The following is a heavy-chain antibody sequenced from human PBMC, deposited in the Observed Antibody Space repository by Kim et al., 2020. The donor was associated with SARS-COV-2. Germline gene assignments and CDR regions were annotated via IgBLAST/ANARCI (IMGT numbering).Heavy chain of an antibody. CDR3: ARDSTYGSGSHYYYGMDV. D-gene: IGHD3-10*01. V-gene: IGHV3-33*01. J-gene: IGHJ6*02. CDR1: GFTFSRYG. Sequence: GGSLRLSCAASGFTFSRYGMHWVRQAPGKGLEWVVVIWYDGSNKWYADSVKGRFTISRDNSKNTLYLQMNSLRAEDTAVYYCARDSTYGSGSHYYYGMDVWGQGTTVTVSS. CDR2: IWYDGSNK.